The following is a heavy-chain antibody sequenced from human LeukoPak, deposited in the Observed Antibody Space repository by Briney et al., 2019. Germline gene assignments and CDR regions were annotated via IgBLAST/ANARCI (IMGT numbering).Heavy chain of an antibody. CDR2: ISGSGGST. CDR3: AKLPFKVSGSRRQSDAFDI. J-gene: IGHJ3*02. D-gene: IGHD1-26*01. Sequence: GGSLRLSCAASGFTFSSYAMSWVRQAPGKGLEWVSAISGSGGSTYYADSVKGRFTISRDNSKNTLYLQMNSLRAEDTAVYYCAKLPFKVSGSRRQSDAFDIWGLGTMVTVSS. CDR1: GFTFSSYA. V-gene: IGHV3-23*01.